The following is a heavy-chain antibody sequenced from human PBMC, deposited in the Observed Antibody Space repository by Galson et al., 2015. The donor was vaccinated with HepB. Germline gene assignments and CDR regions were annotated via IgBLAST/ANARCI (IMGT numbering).Heavy chain of an antibody. CDR3: ARAPTGGWYFDL. CDR1: GDSVSSNSAA. J-gene: IGHJ2*01. CDR2: TYYRSKWNN. D-gene: IGHD7-27*01. V-gene: IGHV6-1*01. Sequence: CAISGDSVSSNSAAWNWIRQSPSRGLEWLGRTYYRSKWNNDYAVSVKSRITINPDTSKNQFSLQLNSVTPEDAAVYCCARAPTGGWYFDLWGRGILVTVSS.